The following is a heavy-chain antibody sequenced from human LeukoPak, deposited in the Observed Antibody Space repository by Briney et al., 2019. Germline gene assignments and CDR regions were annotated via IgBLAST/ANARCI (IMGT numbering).Heavy chain of an antibody. CDR1: GGSISSGSYH. Sequence: SQTLSLTCTVSGGSISSGSYHWRWIRQPAGKGLEWIGRIYTSGSTNYNPSRKRRVTISVDTSKNQFSLKLSSVTAADTAVYYCARGVLRFLEWLPTLDYWGQGTLVTVSS. CDR2: IYTSGST. J-gene: IGHJ4*02. CDR3: ARGVLRFLEWLPTLDY. D-gene: IGHD3-3*01. V-gene: IGHV4-61*02.